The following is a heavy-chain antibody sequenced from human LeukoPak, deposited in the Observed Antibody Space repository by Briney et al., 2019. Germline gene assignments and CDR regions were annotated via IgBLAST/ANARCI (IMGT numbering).Heavy chain of an antibody. V-gene: IGHV4-59*01. J-gene: IGHJ6*03. Sequence: SETLPLTCTVSGGPISSYYWNWIRQPPGKGLEWIGYIYYSGTTNYNPSLKSRVTISVDTSKNQFSLKLSSVTAADTAVYYCATYSSSRPYYYYMDVWGKGTTVTVSS. CDR1: GGPISSYY. CDR3: ATYSSSRPYYYYMDV. D-gene: IGHD6-13*01. CDR2: IYYSGTT.